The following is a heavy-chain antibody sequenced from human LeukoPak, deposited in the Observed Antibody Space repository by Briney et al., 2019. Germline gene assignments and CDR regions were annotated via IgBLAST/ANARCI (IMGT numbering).Heavy chain of an antibody. J-gene: IGHJ3*01. D-gene: IGHD2-2*01. CDR2: IRFDGSDE. CDR3: AKEVTYCSIFSSNDAFDF. Sequence: GGSLRLSCAASRFRFSTSGMHWVRQAPGKGLEWVSFIRFDGSDEDHGDSVKGRFTISRDNSKNTMYLQMNSLRAEDAAVYYCAKEVTYCSIFSSNDAFDFWGRGTMVIVSS. CDR1: RFRFSTSG. V-gene: IGHV3-30*02.